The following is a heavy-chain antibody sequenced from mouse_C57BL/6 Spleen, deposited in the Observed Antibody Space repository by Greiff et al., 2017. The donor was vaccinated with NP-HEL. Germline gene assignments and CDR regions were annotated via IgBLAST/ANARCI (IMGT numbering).Heavy chain of an antibody. J-gene: IGHJ4*01. CDR1: GFTFSDYG. CDR2: ISSGSSTI. D-gene: IGHD2-5*01. CDR3: ARPDSNYVRAMDY. Sequence: EVKLMESGGGLVKPGGSLKLSCAASGFTFSDYGMHWVRQAPEKGLEWVAYISSGSSTIYYADTVKGRFTISRDNAKNTLFLQMTSLRSEDTAMYYCARPDSNYVRAMDYWGQRTSVTVSS. V-gene: IGHV5-17*01.